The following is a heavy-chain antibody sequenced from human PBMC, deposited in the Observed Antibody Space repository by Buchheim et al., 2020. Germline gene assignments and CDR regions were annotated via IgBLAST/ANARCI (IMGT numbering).Heavy chain of an antibody. CDR3: AKTGIAAAGAFYNWFDP. J-gene: IGHJ5*02. D-gene: IGHD6-13*01. Sequence: EVQLLESGGGLVQPGGSLRLSCAASGFTFSSYAMSWVRQAPGKGLEWVSAISGCGGSTYYADSVKGRFTISRDNSKNTLYLQMSSLRAEDTAVYYCAKTGIAAAGAFYNWFDPWGQGTL. CDR2: ISGCGGST. CDR1: GFTFSSYA. V-gene: IGHV3-23*01.